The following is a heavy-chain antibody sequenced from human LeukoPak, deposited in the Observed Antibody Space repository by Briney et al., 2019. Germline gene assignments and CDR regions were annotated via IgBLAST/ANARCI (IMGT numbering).Heavy chain of an antibody. J-gene: IGHJ5*02. Sequence: SETLSLTCTVSGGSISSGNYYWSWIRQLPGQGLEWLGFIYHSVTTYYNQSLKSRVTMSLETSKNQFSLKLRSVTAADTAVYYCARARITIKPSWFDPWGQGTLVTVSS. CDR2: IYHSVTT. CDR1: GGSISSGNYY. V-gene: IGHV4-31*03. CDR3: ARARITIKPSWFDP. D-gene: IGHD5-24*01.